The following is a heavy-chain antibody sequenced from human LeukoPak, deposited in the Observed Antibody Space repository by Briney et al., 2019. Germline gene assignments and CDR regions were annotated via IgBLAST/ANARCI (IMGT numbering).Heavy chain of an antibody. CDR1: GFTFSSYS. V-gene: IGHV3-21*01. J-gene: IGHJ3*02. CDR3: ASASRNYYDSSGYEADAFDI. D-gene: IGHD3-22*01. Sequence: PGGSLRLSCAASGFTFSSYSMDWVRQAPGKGLEWVSSISSSSSYIYYAGSVEGRFTISRDNAKNSLYLQMNSLRAEDTAVYYCASASRNYYDSSGYEADAFDIWGQGTMVTVSS. CDR2: ISSSSSYI.